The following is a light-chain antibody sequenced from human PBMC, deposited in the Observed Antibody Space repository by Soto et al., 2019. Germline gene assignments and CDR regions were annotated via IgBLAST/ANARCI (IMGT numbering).Light chain of an antibody. J-gene: IGKJ5*01. Sequence: EIVMTQSPATLSVSPGERATLSCRASQSVSSSLAWYQQRPGQAPRLLIYGASTRATDIPARFSGSGSGTEFTLTITNLQSEDFAIYYGQHDNNWSTFGQGTRLEIK. V-gene: IGKV3-15*01. CDR1: QSVSSS. CDR3: QHDNNWST. CDR2: GAS.